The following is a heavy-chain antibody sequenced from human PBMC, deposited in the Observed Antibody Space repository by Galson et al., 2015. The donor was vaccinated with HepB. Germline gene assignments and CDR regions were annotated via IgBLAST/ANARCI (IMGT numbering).Heavy chain of an antibody. CDR1: GFIFSSYS. Sequence: SLRLSCAASGFIFSSYSMNWVRQAPGKGLEWVSYISSSGSTIYYADSVKGRFTISRDNAKNSLYLQMNSLRAEDTAVYYCARDGARSGYPIFDCWGQGNLVTVSS. CDR2: ISSSGSTI. V-gene: IGHV3-48*01. CDR3: ARDGARSGYPIFDC. D-gene: IGHD5-12*01. J-gene: IGHJ4*02.